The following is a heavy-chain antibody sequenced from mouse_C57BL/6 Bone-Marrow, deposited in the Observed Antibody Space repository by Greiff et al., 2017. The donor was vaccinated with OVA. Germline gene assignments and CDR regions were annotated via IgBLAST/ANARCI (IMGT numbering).Heavy chain of an antibody. CDR1: GFTFSDFY. CDR2: SRNKANDYTT. J-gene: IGHJ2*01. V-gene: IGHV7-1*01. Sequence: EVHLVESGGGLVQSGRSLRLSCATSGFTFSDFYMEWVRQAPGKGLEWIAASRNKANDYTTEYSASVKGRFIVSRDTSQSILYLQMNALRAEDTAIYYCARDSSDGYSFDYWGQGTTLTVSS. CDR3: ARDSSDGYSFDY. D-gene: IGHD2-3*01.